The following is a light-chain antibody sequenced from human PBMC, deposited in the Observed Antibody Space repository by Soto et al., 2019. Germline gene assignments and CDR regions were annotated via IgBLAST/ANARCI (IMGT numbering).Light chain of an antibody. CDR1: SSDVGGYNY. CDR2: DVT. V-gene: IGLV2-14*03. CDR3: SSYTSSSTLV. Sequence: QSVLTQPASVSGFPGQSITISCTGTSSDVGGYNYVSWYQQHPGKAPKLMIYDVTNRPSGVSNRFSGSKSGNTASLTISGLQAEDEAAYYCSSYTSSSTLVFGGGTKVTVL. J-gene: IGLJ3*02.